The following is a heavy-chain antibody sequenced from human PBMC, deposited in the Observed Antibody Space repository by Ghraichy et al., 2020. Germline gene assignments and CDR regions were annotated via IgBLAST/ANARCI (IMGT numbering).Heavy chain of an antibody. D-gene: IGHD6-13*01. CDR1: GFTFSSYW. CDR3: AREQQLVLIDVAFDI. V-gene: IGHV3-7*03. CDR2: IKQDGSEK. J-gene: IGHJ3*02. Sequence: GGSLRLSCAASGFTFSSYWMSWVRQAPGKGLEWVANIKQDGSEKYYVDSVKGRFTISRDNAKNSLYLQMNSLRAEDTAVYYCAREQQLVLIDVAFDIWGQGTMVTVSS.